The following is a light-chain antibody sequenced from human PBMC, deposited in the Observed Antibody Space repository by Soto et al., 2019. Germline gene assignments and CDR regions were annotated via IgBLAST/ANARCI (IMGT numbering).Light chain of an antibody. CDR3: AVWDDSLSGRV. CDR1: TSNLGTNY. J-gene: IGLJ2*01. V-gene: IGLV1-47*01. Sequence: QLVLTQPPSASGTPGQRVTISCSGTTSNLGTNYVYWYQQLPGTSPKVLIYRNNERPSGVPDRFSGSKSGTSASLAISGLRPEDEADYYCAVWDDSLSGRVFGGGTKLTVL. CDR2: RNN.